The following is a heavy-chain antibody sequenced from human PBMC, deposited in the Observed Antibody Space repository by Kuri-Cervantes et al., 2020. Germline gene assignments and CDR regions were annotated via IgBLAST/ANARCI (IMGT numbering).Heavy chain of an antibody. D-gene: IGHD6-19*01. CDR1: GGSISSYY. CDR2: IYYSGGT. CDR3: ARVRAVAGKRHYYYYYGMDV. V-gene: IGHV4-59*01. J-gene: IGHJ6*02. Sequence: SETLSLTCTVSGGSISSYYWSWIRQPPGKGLEWIGYIYYSGGTNYNPSLKSRVTISVDTSKNQFSLKLSSVTAADTAVYYCARVRAVAGKRHYYYYYGMDVWGQGTTVTVSS.